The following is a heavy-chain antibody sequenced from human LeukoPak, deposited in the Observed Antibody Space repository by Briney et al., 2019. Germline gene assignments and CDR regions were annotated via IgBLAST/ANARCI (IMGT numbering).Heavy chain of an antibody. D-gene: IGHD3-22*01. V-gene: IGHV4-39*01. J-gene: IGHJ4*02. CDR1: GGSISSSSYY. CDR3: ARHIPYYYDSSGYWYYFDY. Sequence: PSETLSLTCTVSGGSISSSSYYWGWIRQPPGKGLEWIGSIYYSGSTHYNPSLKSRVTISVDTSKNQFSLKLSSVTAADTAVYYCARHIPYYYDSSGYWYYFDYWGQGTLVTVSS. CDR2: IYYSGST.